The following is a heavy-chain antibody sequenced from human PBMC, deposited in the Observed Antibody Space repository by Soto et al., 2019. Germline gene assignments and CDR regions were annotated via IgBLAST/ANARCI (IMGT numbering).Heavy chain of an antibody. D-gene: IGHD3-22*01. CDR3: ARGTYYYDSSGYYYVGYYFDY. CDR2: INHSGST. Sequence: SETLSLTCAVYGGSFSGYYWSWIRQPPGKGLEWIGEINHSGSTNYNPSLKGRVTISVDTSKNQFSLNLSSVTAADTAVYYCARGTYYYDSSGYYYVGYYFDYWGQGTLVTVSS. J-gene: IGHJ4*02. V-gene: IGHV4-34*01. CDR1: GGSFSGYY.